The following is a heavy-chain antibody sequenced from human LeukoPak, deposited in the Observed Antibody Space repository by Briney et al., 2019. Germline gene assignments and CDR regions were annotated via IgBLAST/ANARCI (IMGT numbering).Heavy chain of an antibody. V-gene: IGHV4-61*02. CDR1: GGSISSGGYY. D-gene: IGHD3-10*01. J-gene: IGHJ5*02. CDR2: IYNSGST. Sequence: SETLSLTCTVSGGSISSGGYYWSWIRQPAEKGLEWIGRIYNSGSTNYNPSLKSRVTISVDTSKNQFSLQLNSVTPEDTAVYYCARTSVGMVRGVINLLDWFDPWGQGTLVTVSS. CDR3: ARTSVGMVRGVINLLDWFDP.